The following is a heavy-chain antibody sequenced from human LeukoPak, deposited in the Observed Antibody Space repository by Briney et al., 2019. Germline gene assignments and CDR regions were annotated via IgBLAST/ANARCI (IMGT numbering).Heavy chain of an antibody. D-gene: IGHD2-15*01. CDR1: GFTFSSYW. V-gene: IGHV3-7*04. CDR3: ARAELLRCYYGMDV. CDR2: IKQDGSEK. Sequence: PGGSLRLSCAASGFTFSSYWMSWVRQAPGKGLEWVANIKQDGSEKYYVDSVKGRFTISRDNAKNSLYLQMNSLRAEDTAVYYCARAELLRCYYGMDVWGQGTTVTVSS. J-gene: IGHJ6*02.